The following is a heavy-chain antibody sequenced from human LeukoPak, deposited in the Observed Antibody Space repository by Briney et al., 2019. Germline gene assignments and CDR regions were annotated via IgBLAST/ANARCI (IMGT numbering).Heavy chain of an antibody. CDR2: ITWNSGSV. CDR1: GFTFHNYA. V-gene: IGHV3-9*01. Sequence: SLRLSCAAFGFTFHNYAMHWVRQAPGKGLEWVSAITWNSGSVGYADSVKGRFTISRDNAKNSLYLQMNSLRAEDTALYYCAKDRAAAGTGYYFDYWGQGALVTVSS. J-gene: IGHJ4*02. D-gene: IGHD6-13*01. CDR3: AKDRAAAGTGYYFDY.